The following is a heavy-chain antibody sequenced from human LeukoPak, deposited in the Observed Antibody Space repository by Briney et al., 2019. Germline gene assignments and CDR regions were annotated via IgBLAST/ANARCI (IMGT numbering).Heavy chain of an antibody. J-gene: IGHJ5*02. CDR1: GFTISSYA. D-gene: IGHD3-10*01. V-gene: IGHV3-23*01. Sequence: PGGSLRLSCAASGFTISSYAMSWVRQAPGRGLEWVSAISGSGGSTYYADSVKGRFTISRDNSKNTLYLQMNSLRAEDTAVYYCAKVVAVSREDWFDPWGQGTLVTVSS. CDR2: ISGSGGST. CDR3: AKVVAVSREDWFDP.